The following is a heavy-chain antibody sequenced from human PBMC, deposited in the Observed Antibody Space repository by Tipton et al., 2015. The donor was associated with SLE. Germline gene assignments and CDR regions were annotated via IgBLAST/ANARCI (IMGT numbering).Heavy chain of an antibody. CDR2: IIPIFGTA. D-gene: IGHD5-24*01. J-gene: IGHJ4*02. CDR3: ARGGGWLQFPYFDY. V-gene: IGHV1-69*01. CDR1: GGTFSSYA. Sequence: QVQLVQSGPEVKKPGSSVKVSCKASGGTFSSYAISWVRQAPGQGLEWMGGIIPIFGTANYAQKFQGRVTITADESTSTAYMELISRRSEDPAVYYCARGGGWLQFPYFDYWGQGTLVTVSS.